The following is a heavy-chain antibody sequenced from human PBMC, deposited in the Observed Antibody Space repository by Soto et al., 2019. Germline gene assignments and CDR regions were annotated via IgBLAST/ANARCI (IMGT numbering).Heavy chain of an antibody. D-gene: IGHD3-22*01. CDR2: SIPIFCTA. Sequence: SSKASGGTFISYFISLVRQAPGQGLEWMGGSIPIFCTANYAQKFQGIVTITADESTSTAYMELSSLRAEDTAVYYCAKDFRGSMIGNAFAIWGHGTMVTVSS. J-gene: IGHJ3*02. V-gene: IGHV1-69*01. CDR3: AKDFRGSMIGNAFAI. CDR1: GGTFISYF.